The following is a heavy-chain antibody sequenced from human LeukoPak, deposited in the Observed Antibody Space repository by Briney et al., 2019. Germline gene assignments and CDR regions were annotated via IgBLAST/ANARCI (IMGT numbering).Heavy chain of an antibody. V-gene: IGHV3-53*01. CDR3: ASGSPSDY. CDR1: GFTVSTNF. D-gene: IGHD1-26*01. Sequence: GGSLRLSCAASGFTVSTNFMSWVRQAPGKGLDYVSLIYSGGNTYYADSVKGRFTISRDNSKNTLYLQMNSLRAEDTAVYYCASGSPSDYWGQGTQVTVSS. CDR2: IYSGGNT. J-gene: IGHJ4*02.